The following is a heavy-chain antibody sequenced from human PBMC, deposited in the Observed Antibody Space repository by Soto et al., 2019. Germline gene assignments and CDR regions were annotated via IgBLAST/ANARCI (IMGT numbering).Heavy chain of an antibody. CDR3: ARDLGYYDSSGYSIDY. Sequence: SVKVSCKASGGTFSSYAISWVRQAPGQGLEWMGGIIPIFGTANYAQKFQGRVTITADESTSTAYMELSSLRSEDTAVYYCARDLGYYDSSGYSIDYWGQGTLVTVSS. D-gene: IGHD3-22*01. CDR1: GGTFSSYA. J-gene: IGHJ4*02. V-gene: IGHV1-69*13. CDR2: IIPIFGTA.